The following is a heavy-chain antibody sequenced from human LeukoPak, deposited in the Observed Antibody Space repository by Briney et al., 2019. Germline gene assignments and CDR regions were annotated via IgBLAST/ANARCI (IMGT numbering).Heavy chain of an antibody. V-gene: IGHV3-7*03. CDR3: AKGVSRGRSGYYRTYYFDY. Sequence: GGSLRLSCAASGFTFSSYWMSWVRQAPGKGLEWVANIKQDGSEKYYVDSVKGRFTISRDNAKNSLYLQMNSLRAEDTAVYYCAKGVSRGRSGYYRTYYFDYWGQGTLVTVSS. CDR1: GFTFSSYW. CDR2: IKQDGSEK. J-gene: IGHJ4*02. D-gene: IGHD3-3*01.